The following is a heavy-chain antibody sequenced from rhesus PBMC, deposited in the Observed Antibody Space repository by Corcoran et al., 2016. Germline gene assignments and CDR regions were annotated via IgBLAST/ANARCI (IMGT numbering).Heavy chain of an antibody. CDR1: GFSISPTGTG. CDR2: IYWNDNK. CDR3: ARVPYFYGTADY. D-gene: IGHD3-28*01. V-gene: IGHV2-95*01. J-gene: IGHJ4*01. Sequence: QVTLRESGPALVKPTQTLTLTCTFSGFSISPTGTGVGWIRRPPGQAPEWLASIYWNDNKYYRTSLKSRLTISKDTSKNQVVLTMTNMDPIDTATYHCARVPYFYGTADYWGQGLLVTVSS.